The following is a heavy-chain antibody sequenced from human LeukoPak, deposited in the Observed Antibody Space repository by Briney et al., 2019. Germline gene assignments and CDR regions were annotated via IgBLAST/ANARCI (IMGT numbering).Heavy chain of an antibody. V-gene: IGHV1-2*02. Sequence: ASVKVSCKASGYTFTGYYMHWVRQAPGQGLEWMGWINPNSGGTNYAQKFQGRVTMARDTSMSTAYMELSRLRSDDTAVYYCARVATIRKYYFDYWGQGTLVTVSS. CDR1: GYTFTGYY. D-gene: IGHD5-24*01. CDR2: INPNSGGT. CDR3: ARVATIRKYYFDY. J-gene: IGHJ4*02.